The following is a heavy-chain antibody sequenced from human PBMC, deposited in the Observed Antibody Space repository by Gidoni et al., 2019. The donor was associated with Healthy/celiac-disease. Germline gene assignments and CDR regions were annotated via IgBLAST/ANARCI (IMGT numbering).Heavy chain of an antibody. Sequence: EVQLVESGGGLVQPGGSLRLSCAASGFPFSSYWMSWVRQAPGKGLEWVANIKQDGSEKYYVDSVKGRFTISRDNAKNSLYLQMNSLRAEDTAVYYCARDRSYGGNPNYYYGMDVWGQGTTVTVSS. D-gene: IGHD4-17*01. CDR2: IKQDGSEK. CDR1: GFPFSSYW. J-gene: IGHJ6*02. V-gene: IGHV3-7*03. CDR3: ARDRSYGGNPNYYYGMDV.